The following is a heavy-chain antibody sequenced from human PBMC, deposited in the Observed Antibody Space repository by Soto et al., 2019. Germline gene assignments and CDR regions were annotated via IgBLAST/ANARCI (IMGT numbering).Heavy chain of an antibody. CDR2: VNYGGTN. CDR1: GGSISSYY. Sequence: SETLSLTCTISGGSISSYYWSWIRQPPGKGLEWMGYVNYGGTNNHNPSLKGRATISVDTSKNEFSLRLTSVTTADTAVYYCARGYSAKYGRLEPWGQGTLVTVSS. D-gene: IGHD1-26*01. V-gene: IGHV4-59*01. J-gene: IGHJ5*02. CDR3: ARGYSAKYGRLEP.